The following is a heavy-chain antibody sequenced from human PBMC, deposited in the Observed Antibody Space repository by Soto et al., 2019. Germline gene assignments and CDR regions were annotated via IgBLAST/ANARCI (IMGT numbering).Heavy chain of an antibody. V-gene: IGHV3-23*01. D-gene: IGHD6-19*01. Sequence: EVQLLESGGGLVQPGGSLRLSCAASGFTFSSYAMNWVRQAPGKGLEGVSGISGSGETTYYADSVKGRFTISRDNSKNTLYLQMNSLRAEDTAVYYCAKEATAVAGTRWFDPWGQGTLVTVSS. J-gene: IGHJ5*02. CDR3: AKEATAVAGTRWFDP. CDR1: GFTFSSYA. CDR2: ISGSGETT.